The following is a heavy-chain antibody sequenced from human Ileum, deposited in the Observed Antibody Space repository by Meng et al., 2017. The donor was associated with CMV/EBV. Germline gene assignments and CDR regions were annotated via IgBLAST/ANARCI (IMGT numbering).Heavy chain of an antibody. CDR1: GDPISSGSHS. Sequence: PLPQPRPVLVEPAALIALTCTASGDPISSGSHSWAWFRQPPGKRLEWIGSMYFSGIADYNPSLKSRVTISLHATQKQFSLRLTSVTAADSAVYFCARDLTNKWFYYWGQGTLVTVSS. J-gene: IGHJ4*02. CDR3: ARDLTNKWFYY. D-gene: IGHD1-26*01. CDR2: MYFSGIA. V-gene: IGHV4-39*07.